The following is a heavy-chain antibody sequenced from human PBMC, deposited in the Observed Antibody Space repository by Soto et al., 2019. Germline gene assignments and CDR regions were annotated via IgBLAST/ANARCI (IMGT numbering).Heavy chain of an antibody. CDR2: IYPGDSYT. J-gene: IGHJ4*02. Sequence: EVQLVQSGAEVKKPGESLKISCKGSGYSFTNYWIAWVRQMPGKGLEWMGVIYPGDSYTRYSPPFQGQVTISADKSINTAYLQWTTLKASDTAMYYCAIAAYDSTSYPFDYWGQGTLVTVST. CDR3: AIAAYDSTSYPFDY. CDR1: GYSFTNYW. D-gene: IGHD2-15*01. V-gene: IGHV5-51*03.